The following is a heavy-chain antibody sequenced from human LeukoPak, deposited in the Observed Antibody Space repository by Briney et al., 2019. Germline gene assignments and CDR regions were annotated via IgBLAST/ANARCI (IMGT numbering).Heavy chain of an antibody. V-gene: IGHV1-2*02. J-gene: IGHJ5*02. CDR2: INPNSGGT. CDR3: ARDFIYDFWSGYFRPKYNWFDP. CDR1: GYAFTGYY. D-gene: IGHD3-3*01. Sequence: ASVKVSCKASGYAFTGYYMHWVRQAPGLGLEWMGWINPNSGGTNYAQKFQGRVTMTRDTSISTAYMELSRLRSDDTAVYYCARDFIYDFWSGYFRPKYNWFDPWGQGTLVTVSS.